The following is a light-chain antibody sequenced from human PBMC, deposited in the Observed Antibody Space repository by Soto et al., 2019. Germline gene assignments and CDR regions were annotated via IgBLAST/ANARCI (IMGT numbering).Light chain of an antibody. Sequence: QSVLTQPPSASGTPGQRVTISCSGSGSSIGTNTVNWYRQLPGTAPKLLIYGDNQRPSGVPDRFSGSKSGTSASLAISGLQSEDEAEYYCAAWDRSLINALFGGGTKVTVL. CDR1: GSSIGTNT. CDR3: AAWDRSLINAL. J-gene: IGLJ2*01. V-gene: IGLV1-44*01. CDR2: GDN.